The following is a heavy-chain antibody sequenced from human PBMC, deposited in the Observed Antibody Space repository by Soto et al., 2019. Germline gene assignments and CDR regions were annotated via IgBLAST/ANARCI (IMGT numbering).Heavy chain of an antibody. V-gene: IGHV3-66*01. Sequence: GGSLRLSCAASGFIVSTIYMSWVRQAPGKGLEWVSTIYADGRTYYADSVKGRFTMSRDDVKNTLFLQMNSLRAEDTAVYYCAKGGRQWLVTSDFNYWGQGALVTVSS. J-gene: IGHJ4*02. CDR1: GFIVSTIY. D-gene: IGHD6-19*01. CDR3: AKGGRQWLVTSDFNY. CDR2: IYADGRT.